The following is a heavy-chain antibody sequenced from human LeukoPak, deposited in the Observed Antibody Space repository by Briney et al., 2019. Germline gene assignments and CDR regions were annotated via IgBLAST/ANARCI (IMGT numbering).Heavy chain of an antibody. V-gene: IGHV4-4*07. CDR1: GGSISSYY. CDR3: ARDGSGSYHYYYYGMDV. CDR2: IYTSGST. Sequence: SETLSLTCTVSGGSISSYYWSWIRQPAGKGLEWIGRIYTSGSTNYNPSLESRVTMSVDTSKNQFSLKLSSVTAADTAVYYCARDGSGSYHYYYYGMDVWGQGTTVTVSS. J-gene: IGHJ6*02. D-gene: IGHD3-10*01.